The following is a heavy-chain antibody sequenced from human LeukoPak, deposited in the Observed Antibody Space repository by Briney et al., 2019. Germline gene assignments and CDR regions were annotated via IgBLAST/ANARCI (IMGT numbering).Heavy chain of an antibody. CDR3: AANGGPFDF. CDR1: GFTFSSYW. D-gene: IGHD4-23*01. Sequence: PGGSLRLSCAASGFTFSSYWMSWVRQAPGKGLEWVANINQHGTDKYYVDSVRGRFNISRDNAKNSLYLQTNSLRAEDTAVYYCAANGGPFDFWGQGTLVTVSS. CDR2: INQHGTDK. J-gene: IGHJ4*02. V-gene: IGHV3-7*05.